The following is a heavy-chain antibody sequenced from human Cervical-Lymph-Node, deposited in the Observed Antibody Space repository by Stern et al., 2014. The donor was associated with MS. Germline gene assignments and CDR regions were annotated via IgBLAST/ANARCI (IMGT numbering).Heavy chain of an antibody. CDR2: SNPSGGST. CDR1: GYTLTSHS. Sequence: QVQLVESWAAVKKPGASVKVSCKASGYTLTSHSMHWVRQAPGHGLEWKGISNPSGGSTRYAQEFQGRVTMTRDTSTSTVYMELSSLRSEDTAVYYCARGGSGGYGWGQGTLVTVSS. CDR3: ARGGSGGYG. D-gene: IGHD6-19*01. J-gene: IGHJ4*02. V-gene: IGHV1-46*01.